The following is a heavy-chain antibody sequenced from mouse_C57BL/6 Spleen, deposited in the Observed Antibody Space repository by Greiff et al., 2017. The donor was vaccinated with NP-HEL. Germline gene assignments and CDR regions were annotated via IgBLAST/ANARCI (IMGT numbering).Heavy chain of an antibody. J-gene: IGHJ4*01. CDR2: IYPRSGNT. Sequence: QVQLKESGAELARPGASVKLSCKASGYTFTSYGISWVKQRTGQGLEWIGEIYPRSGNTYYNEKFKGKATLTADKSSSTAYMELRSLTSEDSAVYFCATVYYYGSSYAMDYWGQGTSVTVSS. CDR3: ATVYYYGSSYAMDY. D-gene: IGHD1-1*01. CDR1: GYTFTSYG. V-gene: IGHV1-81*01.